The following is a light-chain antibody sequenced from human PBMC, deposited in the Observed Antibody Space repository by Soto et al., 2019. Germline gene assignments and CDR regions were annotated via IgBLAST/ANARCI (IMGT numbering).Light chain of an antibody. J-gene: IGKJ5*01. Sequence: IVLTQSPATLSLSPGERATHSCRASQSVTSYLAWYQQKAGQAPRLLIYDASNRATGIPARFSGSGSGTDCTLTISSLEPEDFAVYFCQHRSNWPLTFGQGTRLEIK. CDR3: QHRSNWPLT. CDR2: DAS. CDR1: QSVTSY. V-gene: IGKV3-11*01.